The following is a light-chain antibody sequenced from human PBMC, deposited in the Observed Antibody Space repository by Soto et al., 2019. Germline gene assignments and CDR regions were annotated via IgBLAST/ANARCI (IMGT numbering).Light chain of an antibody. CDR1: QSISNI. Sequence: IQMTQSPSSLSASVGDRVTITCRASQSISNILNWNQQKPGKAPKLLIYAASTLQIGVPSRFSGSGSGTDFTLTITNLQPEDFATYYCQQSYINTAWTFGQGTKVEIK. J-gene: IGKJ1*01. V-gene: IGKV1-39*01. CDR2: AAS. CDR3: QQSYINTAWT.